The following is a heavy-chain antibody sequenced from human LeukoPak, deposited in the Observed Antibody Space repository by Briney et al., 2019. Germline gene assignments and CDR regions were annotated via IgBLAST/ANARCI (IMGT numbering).Heavy chain of an antibody. CDR1: AYTFTSYD. D-gene: IGHD4-23*01. V-gene: IGHV1-46*01. CDR2: INPTGGST. J-gene: IGHJ5*02. Sequence: ASVKVSCKASAYTFTSYDMHWVRQAPGQGLDCMGMINPTGGSTTYAQKFQGRVTMNRDTSTSTVYMELSSLSSEHTAVYYCTRANYGGSFRWFVPWGQGTQVTVSS. CDR3: TRANYGGSFRWFVP.